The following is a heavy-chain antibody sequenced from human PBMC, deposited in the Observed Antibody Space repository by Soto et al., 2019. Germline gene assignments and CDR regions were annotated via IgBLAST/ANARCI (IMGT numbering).Heavy chain of an antibody. V-gene: IGHV1-69*13. J-gene: IGHJ1*01. Sequence: GASVKVSCKASGGTFSSFGISWVRQAPGQGLEWMGGIIPVFGRPNYAQGFRGRLTITADESTNTCYMELIDLESEDTAVYYCAREGSGYNFWGQGTQVTVSS. CDR1: GGTFSSFG. CDR2: IIPVFGRP. CDR3: AREGSGYNF. D-gene: IGHD5-12*01.